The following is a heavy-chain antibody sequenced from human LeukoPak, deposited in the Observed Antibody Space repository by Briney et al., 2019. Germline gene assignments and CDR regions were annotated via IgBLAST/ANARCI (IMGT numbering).Heavy chain of an antibody. V-gene: IGHV3-30*18. CDR1: GFTFSSYS. Sequence: GGSLRLSCAASGFTFSSYSMNWVRQAPGKGLEWVAVISYDGSNKYYADSVKGRFTISRDNSKNTLYLQMNSLRAEDTAVYYCAKDRHAGVAGTNYFDYWGQGTLVTVSS. D-gene: IGHD6-19*01. J-gene: IGHJ4*02. CDR3: AKDRHAGVAGTNYFDY. CDR2: ISYDGSNK.